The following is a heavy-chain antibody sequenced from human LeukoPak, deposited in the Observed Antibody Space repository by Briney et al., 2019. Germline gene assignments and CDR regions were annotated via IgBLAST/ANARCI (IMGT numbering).Heavy chain of an antibody. J-gene: IGHJ4*02. D-gene: IGHD5-18*01. CDR1: GFTLSSYL. V-gene: IGHV3-74*01. CDR3: AKEDTAMAPFDY. CDR2: INSDGSTT. Sequence: GRSLRLPCAPYGFTLSSYLMHSVPQAPGKGLVCVSLINSDGSTTRYADSVKGRFTISRDNAKNTLYLQMNSLRAEDTAVYYCAKEDTAMAPFDYWGQGTLVTVSS.